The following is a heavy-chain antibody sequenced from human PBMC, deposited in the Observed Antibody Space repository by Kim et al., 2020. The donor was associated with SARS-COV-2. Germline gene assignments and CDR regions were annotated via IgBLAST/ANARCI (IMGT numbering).Heavy chain of an antibody. J-gene: IGHJ4*02. Sequence: SETLSLTCTVSGYSISSGYYWGWIRQPPGKGLEWIGSIYHGGSTYYNPSLKSRVTMSEDTSKNQFSLKLSSVTAADTAVYYCARGGRYYFDYWGKGTLV. CDR1: GYSISSGYY. D-gene: IGHD3-16*01. V-gene: IGHV4-38-2*02. CDR3: ARGGRYYFDY. CDR2: IYHGGST.